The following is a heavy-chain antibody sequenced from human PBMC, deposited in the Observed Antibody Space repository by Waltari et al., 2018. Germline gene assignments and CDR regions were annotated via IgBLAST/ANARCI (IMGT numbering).Heavy chain of an antibody. D-gene: IGHD1-1*01. CDR2: MSSSGSTI. CDR1: GFTFSSYE. V-gene: IGHV3-48*03. Sequence: EVQLVESGGGLVQPGGSLRLSCAASGFTFSSYEMSWVRQAPGKGLEWVSYMSSSGSTIYYADSVKGRFTISRDNAKNSLYLQMNSLRDEDTAVYYCANRPTGKAYWGQGTLVTVSS. J-gene: IGHJ4*02. CDR3: ANRPTGKAY.